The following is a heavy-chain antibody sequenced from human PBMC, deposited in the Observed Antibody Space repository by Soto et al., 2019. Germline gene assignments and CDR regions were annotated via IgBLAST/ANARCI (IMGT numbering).Heavy chain of an antibody. CDR2: IYYSGST. Sequence: PSETLSLTCTVSGGSISSYYWSWIRQPPGKGLEWIGYIYYSGSTNYNPSLKSRVTISVDTSKNQFSLKLSSVAAADTAVYYCARAVYYDILTGSPNWFDPWGQGTLVTVS. V-gene: IGHV4-59*01. D-gene: IGHD3-9*01. J-gene: IGHJ5*02. CDR1: GGSISSYY. CDR3: ARAVYYDILTGSPNWFDP.